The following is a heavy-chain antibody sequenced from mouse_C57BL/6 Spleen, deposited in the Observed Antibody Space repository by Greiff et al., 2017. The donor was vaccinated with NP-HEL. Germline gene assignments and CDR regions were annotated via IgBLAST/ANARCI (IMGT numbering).Heavy chain of an antibody. D-gene: IGHD1-1*01. J-gene: IGHJ4*01. CDR2: INPGSGGT. V-gene: IGHV1-54*01. CDR1: GYAFTNYL. Sequence: VKLQESGAELVRPGTSVKVSCKASGYAFTNYLIEWVKQRPGQGLEWIGVINPGSGGTNYNEKFKGKATLTADKSSSTAYMQLSSLTSEDSAVYFCARGGRSDAMDYWGQVTSVTVSS. CDR3: ARGGRSDAMDY.